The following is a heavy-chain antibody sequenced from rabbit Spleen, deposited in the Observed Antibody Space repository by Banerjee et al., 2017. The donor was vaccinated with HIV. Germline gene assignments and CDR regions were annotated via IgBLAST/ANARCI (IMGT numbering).Heavy chain of an antibody. V-gene: IGHV1S45*01. CDR3: ARDTGTSFSTYGMDL. Sequence: QEQLVESGGGLVQPEGSLKLSCTASGFSFSSSYYMCWVRQAPGKGLEWIACIDSGSRDFTYYASWAKGRFTISKTSSTTVTLQMTSLTVADTATYFCARDTGTSFSTYGMDLWGQGTLVTVS. D-gene: IGHD8-1*01. J-gene: IGHJ6*01. CDR1: GFSFSSSYY. CDR2: IDSGSRDFT.